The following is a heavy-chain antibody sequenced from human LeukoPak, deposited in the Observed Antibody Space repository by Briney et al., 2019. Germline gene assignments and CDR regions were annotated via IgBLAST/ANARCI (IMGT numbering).Heavy chain of an antibody. J-gene: IGHJ6*03. CDR3: ARGSWDGWYYYYMDV. Sequence: GASVKVSCKASGYTFTGYYMHWVRQAPGQGLEWIGWINPNSGGTNYAQKFQGRVTMTRDTSISTAYMELSRLRSDDTAVYYCARGSWDGWYYYYMDVWGKGTTVTVSS. V-gene: IGHV1-2*02. CDR1: GYTFTGYY. D-gene: IGHD5-24*01. CDR2: INPNSGGT.